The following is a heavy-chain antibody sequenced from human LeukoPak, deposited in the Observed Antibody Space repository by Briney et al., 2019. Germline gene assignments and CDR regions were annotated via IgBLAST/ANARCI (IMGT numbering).Heavy chain of an antibody. J-gene: IGHJ5*02. Sequence: SETLSLTCAVYGGSFSGYYWSWIRQPPGKGLEWIGEINHSGSTNYNPSLNSRVTISVDTSKNQFSLKLSSVTAADTAVYYCARGRGGAVYYGVPRNWFDPWGQGTLVTVSS. CDR2: INHSGST. V-gene: IGHV4-34*01. CDR3: ARGRGGAVYYGVPRNWFDP. CDR1: GGSFSGYY. D-gene: IGHD4-17*01.